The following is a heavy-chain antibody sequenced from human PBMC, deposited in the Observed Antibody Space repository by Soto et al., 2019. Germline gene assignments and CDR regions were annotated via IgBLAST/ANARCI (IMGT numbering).Heavy chain of an antibody. Sequence: EVQLLESGGGLIQPGGSLRLSCAASGFTFSSYAMSWVRQAPGKGLEWVAGIFRDMNTYYADSGKGGFTISRDSSNNKLYLQMNSLRAEDTAVDYCEKVGELGGYFCNSVRCFAFDIWGQGTLGTVSS. CDR2: IFRDMNT. CDR3: EKVGELGGYFCNSVRCFAFDI. J-gene: IGHJ3*02. V-gene: IGHV3-23*05. CDR1: GFTFSSYA. D-gene: IGHD2-8*01.